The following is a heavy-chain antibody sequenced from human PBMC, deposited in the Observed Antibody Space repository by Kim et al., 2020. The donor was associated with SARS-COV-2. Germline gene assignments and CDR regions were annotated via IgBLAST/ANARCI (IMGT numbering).Heavy chain of an antibody. D-gene: IGHD3-3*01. CDR3: ARDSGTYYDFWSGYSGYGMDV. Sequence: ASVKVSCKASGYTFTGYYMHWVRQAPGQGLEWMGWINPNSGGTNYAQKFQGRVTMTRDTSISTAYMELSRPRSDDTAVYYYARDSGTYYDFWSGYSGYGMDVWGQGTTVTVSS. CDR1: GYTFTGYY. J-gene: IGHJ6*02. V-gene: IGHV1-2*02. CDR2: INPNSGGT.